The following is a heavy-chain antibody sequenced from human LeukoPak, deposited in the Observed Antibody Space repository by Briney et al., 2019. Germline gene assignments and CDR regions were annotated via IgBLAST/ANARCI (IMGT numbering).Heavy chain of an antibody. CDR1: GVSISSYY. V-gene: IGHV4-59*01. CDR3: ARAPGIAVAGTGSDWFDP. J-gene: IGHJ5*02. D-gene: IGHD6-19*01. CDR2: IYYSGST. Sequence: SETLSLTCTVSGVSISSYYWSWIRQPPGKGLEWIGYIYYSGSTNYNPSLKSRVTISVDTSKNQFSLKLSSVTAADTAVYYCARAPGIAVAGTGSDWFDPWGQGTLVTVSS.